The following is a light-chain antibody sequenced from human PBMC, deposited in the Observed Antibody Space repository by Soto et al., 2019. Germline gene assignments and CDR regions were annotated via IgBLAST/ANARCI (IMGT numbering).Light chain of an antibody. CDR3: SAYKVSRNYV. CDR2: NVY. CDR1: SSDVGAYNF. J-gene: IGLJ1*01. Sequence: QSALAQPASVSGSPGQSITISCTGTSSDVGAYNFVSWHQQHPGKAPKLMIYNVYDRPSGISYRFSGSKSGNTASLTISGIQGEEEADYYCSAYKVSRNYVFGTGTKVTVL. V-gene: IGLV2-14*03.